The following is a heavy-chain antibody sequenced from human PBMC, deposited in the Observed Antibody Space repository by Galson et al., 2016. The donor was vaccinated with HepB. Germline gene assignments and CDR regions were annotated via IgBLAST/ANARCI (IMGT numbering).Heavy chain of an antibody. CDR1: GGTFSTYA. D-gene: IGHD4-17*01. V-gene: IGHV1-69*13. CDR3: ANGRGSYGDYGNYFDC. Sequence: SVKVSCKASGGTFSTYAINWVRQAPGQGLEWMGGIIPVFGTANYAQNFQGRVTITADESTGTAYMELSSLISEDTAVYYCANGRGSYGDYGNYFDCWGQGTLVTVSS. CDR2: IIPVFGTA. J-gene: IGHJ4*02.